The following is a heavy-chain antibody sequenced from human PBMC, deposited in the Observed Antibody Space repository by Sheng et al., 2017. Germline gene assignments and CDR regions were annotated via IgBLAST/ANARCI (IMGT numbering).Heavy chain of an antibody. CDR3: ATGPYYDALTGGGYFDS. Sequence: HLVQSGSEVKKPGSSVKVSCKASEGTFDVHGLQWVRQTPGEGLQWMGGIFPVSGSPNYAQTFQGRVTFTTDESTSTAYMELHSLRSEDAAVFYCATGPYYDALTGGGYFDSWGQGTLLTVSS. V-gene: IGHV1-69*05. J-gene: IGHJ4*02. D-gene: IGHD3-9*01. CDR2: IFPVSGSP. CDR1: EGTFDVHG.